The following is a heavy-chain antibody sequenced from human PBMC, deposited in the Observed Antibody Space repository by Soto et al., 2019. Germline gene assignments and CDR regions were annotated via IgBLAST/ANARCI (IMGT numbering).Heavy chain of an antibody. J-gene: IGHJ4*02. Sequence: ASVKVSCKASGGTFSSYAISWVRQAPGQGLEWMGGIIPIFGTANYAQKFQGRVTITADESTSTAYMELSSLRSEDTAVYYCARGPGAGIAAAGTSIYYWGQGTLVTVSS. D-gene: IGHD6-13*01. V-gene: IGHV1-69*13. CDR2: IIPIFGTA. CDR1: GGTFSSYA. CDR3: ARGPGAGIAAAGTSIYY.